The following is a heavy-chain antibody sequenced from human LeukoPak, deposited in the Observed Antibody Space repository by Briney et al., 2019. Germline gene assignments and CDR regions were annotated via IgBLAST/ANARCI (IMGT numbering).Heavy chain of an antibody. Sequence: SGPALVKPTQTLTLTCTFSGFSLSTSGMCVSWIRQPPGKALEWLARIDWDDDKYYSTSLKTRLTISKDTSKNQVVLTMTNMDPVDTATYYCARSSGIAVVGPYFDYWGQGTLVTVSS. V-gene: IGHV2-70*11. D-gene: IGHD6-19*01. CDR2: IDWDDDK. CDR1: GFSLSTSGMC. J-gene: IGHJ4*02. CDR3: ARSSGIAVVGPYFDY.